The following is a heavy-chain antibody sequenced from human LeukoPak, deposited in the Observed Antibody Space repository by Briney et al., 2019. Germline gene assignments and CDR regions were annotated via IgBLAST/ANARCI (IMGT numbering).Heavy chain of an antibody. J-gene: IGHJ6*03. V-gene: IGHV1-2*02. CDR2: INPNSGGT. Sequence: ASVKVSCKASGYTFTGYYMHWVRQAPGQGLEWMGWINPNSGGTNYAQKFQGRVTMTRDTSISTAYMELSRLRSDDTAVYYCALSDRYSSSWYYYYYYYMDVWGKGTTVTVSS. CDR1: GYTFTGYY. D-gene: IGHD6-13*01. CDR3: ALSDRYSSSWYYYYYYYMDV.